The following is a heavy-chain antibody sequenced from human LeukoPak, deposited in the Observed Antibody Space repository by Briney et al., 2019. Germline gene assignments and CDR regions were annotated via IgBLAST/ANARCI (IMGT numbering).Heavy chain of an antibody. V-gene: IGHV3-23*01. CDR1: GFTFRSHA. CDR2: IYENGSTT. CDR3: AKDFRIGYSAHFDY. J-gene: IGHJ4*02. Sequence: GGSLRLSCVGSGFTFRSHAMSWVRQAPEKGLEFVSGIYENGSTTYYADSVKGRFPISRDNSKNTLYLQMDSLRGEDTAVYYCAKDFRIGYSAHFDYWGQGALVTVSS. D-gene: IGHD2-21*01.